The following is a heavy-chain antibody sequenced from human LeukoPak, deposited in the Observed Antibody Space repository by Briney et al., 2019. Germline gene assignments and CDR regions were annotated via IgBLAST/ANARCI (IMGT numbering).Heavy chain of an antibody. CDR2: ISSSGSTI. D-gene: IGHD5-24*01. Sequence: GGSLRLSCAASGFTFSDYYMSGIRQAPGKGLEWVSYISSSGSTIYYADSVKGRFTISRDNAKNSLYLQMNSLRAEDTAVYYCARVVEMATIFYYYYYMDVWGKGTTVTVSS. CDR3: ARVVEMATIFYYYYYMDV. J-gene: IGHJ6*03. V-gene: IGHV3-11*01. CDR1: GFTFSDYY.